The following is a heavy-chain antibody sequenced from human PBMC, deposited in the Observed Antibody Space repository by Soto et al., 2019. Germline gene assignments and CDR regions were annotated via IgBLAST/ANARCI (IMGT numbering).Heavy chain of an antibody. Sequence: EVQLVESGGGLVKPGGSLRLSCAASGFTFSTYSMNWVRQAPGKGLEWVSSISDSSSYIYYADSVKGRFTISRDNAKNSLYLQRNSLRARDTAVYYCARYDSSGYYWPYYYYGMDVWGQGTTVTVSS. J-gene: IGHJ6*02. CDR2: ISDSSSYI. D-gene: IGHD3-22*01. CDR1: GFTFSTYS. CDR3: ARYDSSGYYWPYYYYGMDV. V-gene: IGHV3-21*01.